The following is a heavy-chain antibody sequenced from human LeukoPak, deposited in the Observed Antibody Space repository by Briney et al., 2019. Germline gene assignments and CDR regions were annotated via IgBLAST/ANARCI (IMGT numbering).Heavy chain of an antibody. CDR2: ISAYNGNT. Sequence: GASVKVSCKASGYTFTSYGISWVRQAPGQGLEWMGWISAYNGNTNYAQKLQGRVTMTTDTSTSTAYMELRSLRSDDTAVYYCARKEEGLMGQWLVRGYYYYGMDVWGQGTTVTVSS. CDR1: GYTFTSYG. J-gene: IGHJ6*02. D-gene: IGHD6-19*01. CDR3: ARKEEGLMGQWLVRGYYYYGMDV. V-gene: IGHV1-18*01.